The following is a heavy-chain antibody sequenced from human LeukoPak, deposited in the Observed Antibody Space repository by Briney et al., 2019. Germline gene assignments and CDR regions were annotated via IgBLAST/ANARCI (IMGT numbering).Heavy chain of an antibody. CDR3: ARTYYYDSSGYYQNLFFDY. D-gene: IGHD3-22*01. Sequence: SVKISCKASGGTFSSYAISWVRQAPGQGLEWMGGIIPIFGTANYAQKFQGRVTITTDESTGTAYMELSSLRSEDTAVYYCARTYYYDSSGYYQNLFFDYWRQGTLVTVSS. V-gene: IGHV1-69*05. CDR1: GGTFSSYA. J-gene: IGHJ4*02. CDR2: IIPIFGTA.